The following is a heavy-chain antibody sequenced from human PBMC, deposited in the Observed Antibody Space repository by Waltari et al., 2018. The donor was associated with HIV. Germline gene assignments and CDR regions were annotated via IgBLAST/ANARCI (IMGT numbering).Heavy chain of an antibody. J-gene: IGHJ6*02. CDR1: GYTFTGQY. D-gene: IGHD1-7*01. CDR3: ARGRARTTDYYYYGMDV. CDR2: INPNSGGT. Sequence: QVPLVQSGAEVKKPGASVKVSCTASGYTFTGQYMPWVRQAPGQGLERMGWINPNSGGTNYAQKFQGRVTMTRDTSISTAYMELSRLRSDDTAVYYCARGRARTTDYYYYGMDVWGQGTTVTVSS. V-gene: IGHV1-2*02.